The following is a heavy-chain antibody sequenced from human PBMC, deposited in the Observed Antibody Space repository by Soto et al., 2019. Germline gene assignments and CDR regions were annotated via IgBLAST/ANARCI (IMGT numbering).Heavy chain of an antibody. CDR1: GFTVTSNY. CDR2: IYRSGAT. CDR3: ARDSGMIRGSYGVDV. Sequence: PGGSLRLSCAASGFTVTSNYLTWVRQAPGKGLEWVSVIYRSGATYYPDSVRGRFTASRDYSHNTHYLQMDSLRVEDTAVYYCARDSGMIRGSYGVDVWGPGTTVTVSS. V-gene: IGHV3-53*01. D-gene: IGHD3-10*01. J-gene: IGHJ6*02.